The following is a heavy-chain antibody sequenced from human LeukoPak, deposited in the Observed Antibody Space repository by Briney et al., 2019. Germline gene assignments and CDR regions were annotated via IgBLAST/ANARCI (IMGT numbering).Heavy chain of an antibody. Sequence: SETLSLTCTASGGSISSYYWSWIQQPPGKGLEWIGSIYYSGGTYYNPSLKSRVTISVDTSKNQFSLKLSSVTAADTAVYYCARHETAVADPFDYWGQGTLVTVSS. V-gene: IGHV4-59*05. J-gene: IGHJ4*02. CDR3: ARHETAVADPFDY. D-gene: IGHD6-19*01. CDR1: GGSISSYY. CDR2: IYYSGGT.